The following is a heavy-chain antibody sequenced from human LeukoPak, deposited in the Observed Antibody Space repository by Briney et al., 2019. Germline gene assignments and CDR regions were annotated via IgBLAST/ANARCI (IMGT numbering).Heavy chain of an antibody. V-gene: IGHV1-18*04. D-gene: IGHD3-9*01. CDR1: GYTFTKYG. CDR3: ARDIDYNIDY. CDR2: INANNGNI. J-gene: IGHJ4*02. Sequence: ASVKVSCKASGYTFTKYGVSWVRQAPGQGLEWIGWINANNGNINYAQNLQGRVTVTTDTSTSTVYMELRSLRSDDTAVYYCARDIDYNIDYWGQGTLVTVSS.